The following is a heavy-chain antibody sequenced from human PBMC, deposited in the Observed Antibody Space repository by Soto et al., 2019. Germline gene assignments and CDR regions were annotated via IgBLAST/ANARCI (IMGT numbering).Heavy chain of an antibody. D-gene: IGHD5-12*01. V-gene: IGHV4-39*01. CDR2: IYYSGST. J-gene: IGHJ4*02. Sequence: SETLSLTCTVSGGSISSSSYYWGWIRQPPGKGLEWIGSIYYSGSTYYNPSLKSRVTISVDTSKNQFSLKLSSVTAADTAVYYCARQGGYSGYDQSYFDYWGQGTLVTVSS. CDR1: GGSISSSSYY. CDR3: ARQGGYSGYDQSYFDY.